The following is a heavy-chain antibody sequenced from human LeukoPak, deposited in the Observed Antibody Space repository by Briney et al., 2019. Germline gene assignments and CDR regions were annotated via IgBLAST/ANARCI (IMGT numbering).Heavy chain of an antibody. V-gene: IGHV3-53*01. J-gene: IGHJ4*02. Sequence: PGGSLRLSCVVSGFTVSNNYMSWVRQAPRKGLEWVSLIYSGGSTYYADSVKGRFTISRDNSKNTVYLQMNSLRAEDAAVYYCAKSVSTVTRYFDFWGQGTLVTVSS. CDR1: GFTVSNNY. D-gene: IGHD4-17*01. CDR3: AKSVSTVTRYFDF. CDR2: IYSGGST.